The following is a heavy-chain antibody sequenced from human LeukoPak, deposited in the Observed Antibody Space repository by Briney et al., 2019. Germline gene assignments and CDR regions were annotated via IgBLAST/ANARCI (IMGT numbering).Heavy chain of an antibody. Sequence: GGSLRLSCAASEFSLSNSAMSWVRQAPGKGLEWVSLIIASSGSTFYADSVKGRFTISRDTSKNTLYLQMNGLRAEDTAVYYCAKGAYDYIEMGYFDYWGQGTLSPSPQ. CDR1: EFSLSNSA. CDR2: IIASSGST. CDR3: AKGAYDYIEMGYFDY. D-gene: IGHD5-12*01. V-gene: IGHV3-23*01. J-gene: IGHJ4*02.